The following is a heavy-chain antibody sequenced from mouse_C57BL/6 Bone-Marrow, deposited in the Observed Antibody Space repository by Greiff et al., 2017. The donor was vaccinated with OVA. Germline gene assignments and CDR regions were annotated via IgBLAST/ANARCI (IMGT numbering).Heavy chain of an antibody. D-gene: IGHD3-2*02. J-gene: IGHJ4*01. V-gene: IGHV1-62-2*01. CDR3: ARHSDSSGYDYYAMDY. Sequence: QVHVKQSGAELVKPGASVKLSCKASGYTFTEYTIHWVKQRSGQGLEWIGWFYPGSGSIKYNEKFKDKATLTADKSSSTVYMELSRLTSEDSAVYFCARHSDSSGYDYYAMDYWGQGTSVTVSS. CDR1: GYTFTEYT. CDR2: FYPGSGSI.